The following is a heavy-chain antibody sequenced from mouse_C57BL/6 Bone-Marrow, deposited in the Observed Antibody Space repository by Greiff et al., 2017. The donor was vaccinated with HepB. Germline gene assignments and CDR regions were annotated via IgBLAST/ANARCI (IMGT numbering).Heavy chain of an antibody. D-gene: IGHD4-1*01. V-gene: IGHV1-69*01. CDR3: ALGVWFAY. J-gene: IGHJ3*01. CDR2: IDPSDSYT. CDR1: GYTFTSYW. Sequence: VQLQQPGAELVMPGASVKLSCKASGYTFTSYWMHWVKQRPGQGLEWIGEIDPSDSYTNYNQKFKGKSTLTVNKSSSTAYMQLSSLTSEDSAVYYFALGVWFAYWGQGTLVTVSA.